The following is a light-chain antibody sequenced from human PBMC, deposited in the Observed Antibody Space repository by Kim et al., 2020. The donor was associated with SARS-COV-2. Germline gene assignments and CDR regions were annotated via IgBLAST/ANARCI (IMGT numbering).Light chain of an antibody. CDR3: QQYHSSPLT. V-gene: IGKV4-1*01. Sequence: DVVMTQSPSSLAVSLGERATINCKSSQSVLYSSNNKNYLAWYQQNPGQPPKLLIYWASTRESGVPDRFSGSGSGTDFTLTISSLQAEDVAVYYCQQYHSSPLTFGGGTKLEI. CDR2: WAS. J-gene: IGKJ4*01. CDR1: QSVLYSSNNKNY.